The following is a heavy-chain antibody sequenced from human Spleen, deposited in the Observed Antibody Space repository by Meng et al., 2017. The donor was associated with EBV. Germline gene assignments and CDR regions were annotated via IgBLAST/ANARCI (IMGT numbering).Heavy chain of an antibody. CDR3: ARAQVRGVSAFDY. J-gene: IGHJ4*02. D-gene: IGHD3-10*01. CDR2: MYYSGNT. V-gene: IGHV4-61*01. CDR1: GGSVSSGSHY. Sequence: QPQRSGPGRCELSDALSLTCSVPGGSVSSGSHYWGWIRQPPGKGLEWIAYMYYSGNTNYNPSLRSRVTISVDTSKNQFSLKLKSVTAADTAVYYCARAQVRGVSAFDYWGQGTLVTVSS.